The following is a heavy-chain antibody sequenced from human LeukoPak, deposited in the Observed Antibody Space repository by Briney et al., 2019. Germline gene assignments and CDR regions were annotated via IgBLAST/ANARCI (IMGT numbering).Heavy chain of an antibody. CDR2: ISAYNGNT. J-gene: IGHJ4*02. D-gene: IGHD2-15*01. Sequence: ASVKASSKASGYTFTSYGISWVRQAPGQGLEWWGWISAYNGNTNYAQKLQGRVTMTTDTSPSTAYMELSNLRSDDTAAYYCARVPRGVVVVAASAVDYWGQGTLVTVSS. CDR1: GYTFTSYG. CDR3: ARVPRGVVVVAASAVDY. V-gene: IGHV1-18*01.